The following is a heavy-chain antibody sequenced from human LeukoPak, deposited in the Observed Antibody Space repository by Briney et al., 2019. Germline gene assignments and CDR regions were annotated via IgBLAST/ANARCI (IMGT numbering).Heavy chain of an antibody. J-gene: IGHJ4*02. Sequence: GGSLRLSCAVSGLSVTNVWMHWVRQAPGKGLEWVGRIGAKAVVGATQYAAPVKGRFTISRDDPKNTLFLQMNGLKAEDTGMYYCFPDTSGCTPDYWGQEILDTVAS. CDR3: FPDTSGCTPDY. CDR1: GLSVTNVW. D-gene: IGHD6-19*01. CDR2: IGAKAVVGAT. V-gene: IGHV3-15*04.